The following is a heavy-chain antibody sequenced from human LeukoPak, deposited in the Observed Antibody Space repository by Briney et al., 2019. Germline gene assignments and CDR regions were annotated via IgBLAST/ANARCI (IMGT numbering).Heavy chain of an antibody. CDR2: ISAYNGNT. Sequence: ASVKVSCKASGYTFTSYGISWVRQAPGQGLEWMGWISAYNGNTNYAQKLQGRVTITTDESTSTAYMELSSLRSEDTAVYYCARDRDCSSTSCYPNWFDPWGQGTLVTVSS. J-gene: IGHJ5*02. D-gene: IGHD2-2*01. V-gene: IGHV1-18*01. CDR1: GYTFTSYG. CDR3: ARDRDCSSTSCYPNWFDP.